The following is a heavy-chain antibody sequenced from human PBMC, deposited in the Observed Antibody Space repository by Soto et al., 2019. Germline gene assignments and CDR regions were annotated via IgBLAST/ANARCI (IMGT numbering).Heavy chain of an antibody. CDR1: GGSISTYY. D-gene: IGHD2-2*01. CDR2: MSYSGNT. J-gene: IGHJ4*02. CDR3: ARDSRYCSGISCYQGIAY. Sequence: SETLSLTCTVSGGSISTYYWTWIRQPPGKGLEWIGYMSYSGNTNYNPSLKSRVTISLDTSKDQFSLNLRSVTAADTAVYYCARDSRYCSGISCYQGIAYWGQGTLVTVSS. V-gene: IGHV4-59*12.